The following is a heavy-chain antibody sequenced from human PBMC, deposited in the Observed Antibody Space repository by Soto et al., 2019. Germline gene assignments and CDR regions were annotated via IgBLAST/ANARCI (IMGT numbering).Heavy chain of an antibody. Sequence: LRLSCAASGFTFSSYAMHWVRQAPGKGLEWVAVISYDGSNKYYADSVKGRFTISRDNSKNTLYLQMNSLRAEDTAVYYCARDEYRWLRLGLLGYWGQGTLVTVSS. CDR2: ISYDGSNK. CDR1: GFTFSSYA. V-gene: IGHV3-30-3*01. J-gene: IGHJ4*02. CDR3: ARDEYRWLRLGLLGY. D-gene: IGHD5-12*01.